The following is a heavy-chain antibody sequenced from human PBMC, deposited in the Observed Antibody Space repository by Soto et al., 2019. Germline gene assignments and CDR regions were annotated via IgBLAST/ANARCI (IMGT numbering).Heavy chain of an antibody. Sequence: ASVKVSCKASGGTFSSYAISWVRQAPGQGLEWMGGIIPIFGTANYAQKFQGRVTITADESTSTAYMELSSLRSEDTAVYYCARAVRGVNGGWFDPWGQGTLVTVSS. CDR1: GGTFSSYA. CDR3: ARAVRGVNGGWFDP. D-gene: IGHD3-10*01. CDR2: IIPIFGTA. V-gene: IGHV1-69*13. J-gene: IGHJ5*02.